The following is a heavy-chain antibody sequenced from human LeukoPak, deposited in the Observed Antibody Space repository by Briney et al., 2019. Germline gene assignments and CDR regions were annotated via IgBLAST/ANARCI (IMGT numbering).Heavy chain of an antibody. CDR1: GFTFSHYG. Sequence: GGSLRLSCAASGFTFSHYGMHWVRQAPGKGLEWVAVIRSDGSNQYYADSVKGRITISRDNFKNTVPLQINILTAEATALYDGTKDAQRGFDYSNSLEQWGRGSLVSVSS. CDR2: IRSDGSNQ. V-gene: IGHV3-33*06. CDR3: TKDAQRGFDYSNSLEQ. D-gene: IGHD4-11*01. J-gene: IGHJ4*02.